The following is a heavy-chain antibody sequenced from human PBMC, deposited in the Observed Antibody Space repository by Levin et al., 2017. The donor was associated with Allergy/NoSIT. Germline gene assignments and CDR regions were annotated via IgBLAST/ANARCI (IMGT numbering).Heavy chain of an antibody. V-gene: IGHV3-23*01. Sequence: PGESLKISCAASGFTFSSYAMSWVRQAPGKGLEWVSAISGSGGSTYYADSVKGRFTISRDNSKNTLYLQMNSLRAEDTAVYYCAKDQEQWLVDGAFDIWGQGTMVTVSS. D-gene: IGHD6-19*01. CDR3: AKDQEQWLVDGAFDI. CDR1: GFTFSSYA. J-gene: IGHJ3*02. CDR2: ISGSGGST.